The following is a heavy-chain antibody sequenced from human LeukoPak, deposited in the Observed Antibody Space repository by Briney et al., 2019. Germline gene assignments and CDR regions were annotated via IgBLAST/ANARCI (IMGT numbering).Heavy chain of an antibody. CDR1: GGSISSYY. CDR3: ARQLGWFGEGTCFDI. CDR2: IYTSGGT. J-gene: IGHJ3*02. V-gene: IGHV4-4*07. Sequence: ASETLSLTCTVSGGSISSYYWSWIRQPAGKGLEWIGRIYTSGGTNYNPSLKSRVTISVDTSKNQFSLKLSSVTAADTAVYYCARQLGWFGEGTCFDIWGQGTMVTVSS. D-gene: IGHD3-10*01.